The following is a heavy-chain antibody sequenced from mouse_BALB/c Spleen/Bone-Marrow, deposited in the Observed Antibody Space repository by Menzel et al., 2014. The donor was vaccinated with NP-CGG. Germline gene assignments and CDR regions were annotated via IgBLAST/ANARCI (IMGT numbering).Heavy chain of an antibody. CDR2: SRNKAYDYTI. V-gene: IGHV7-1*02. J-gene: IGHJ2*01. Sequence: EVKLMESGGGLVQPGGSLILSCATSGFTFSDFYMEWVRQPPGKRLEWIAASRNKAYDYTIEHSASVKGRFIVSRDTSQSIPYLQMNALRAEDTAIYYCARGELETGSFDYWGQGTTLTVSS. CDR3: ARGELETGSFDY. D-gene: IGHD4-1*01. CDR1: GFTFSDFY.